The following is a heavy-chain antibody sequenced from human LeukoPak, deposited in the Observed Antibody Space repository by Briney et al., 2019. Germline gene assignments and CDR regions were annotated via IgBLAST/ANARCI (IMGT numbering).Heavy chain of an antibody. CDR1: GDSVSSNSAA. J-gene: IGHJ4*02. D-gene: IGHD3-22*01. V-gene: IGHV6-1*01. CDR2: TYYRSKWYN. CDR3: VRTYDSSGYYLRPGLDY. Sequence: SQTLSLTCAISGDSVSSNSAAWNWIRQSPSRGLEWLGRTYYRSKWYNDYAVSVKSRITINPDTSKNQFSLQLNSVTPEDTAVYYCVRTYDSSGYYLRPGLDYWGQGTLVTVSS.